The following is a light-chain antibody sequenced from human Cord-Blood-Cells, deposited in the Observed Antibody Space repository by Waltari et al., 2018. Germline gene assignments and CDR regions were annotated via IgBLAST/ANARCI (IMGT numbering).Light chain of an antibody. Sequence: SALTQPASVSGSPGQSITISCTGTSSDVGGYNYVSWYQQHPGKATKLMIYEVSNRPSGVSNRFSGSKSGNTASRTISGLQAEDEADYYCSSYTSSSTLVFGTGTKVTVL. V-gene: IGLV2-14*01. CDR2: EVS. CDR3: SSYTSSSTLV. J-gene: IGLJ1*01. CDR1: SSDVGGYNY.